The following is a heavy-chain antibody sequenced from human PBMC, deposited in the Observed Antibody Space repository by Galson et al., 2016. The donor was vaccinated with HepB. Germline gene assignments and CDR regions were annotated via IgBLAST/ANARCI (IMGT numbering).Heavy chain of an antibody. CDR1: GFSFEDHG. J-gene: IGHJ2*01. CDR3: AKDHAGSRGWYFDL. Sequence: SLRLSCAASGFSFEDHGMHWVRQAPGKGLEWVSSINWNSRSLDYADSVRGRFTISRDNAKNSLFLQMNSLKLEDAALYYCAKDHAGSRGWYFDLWGRGTLVTVSS. V-gene: IGHV3-9*01. CDR2: INWNSRSL. D-gene: IGHD1-26*01.